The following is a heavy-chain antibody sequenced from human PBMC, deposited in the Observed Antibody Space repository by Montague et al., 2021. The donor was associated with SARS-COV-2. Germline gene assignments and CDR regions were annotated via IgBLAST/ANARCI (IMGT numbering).Heavy chain of an antibody. D-gene: IGHD2-21*01. Sequence: SETLSLTCSISGGSISGNYWSWIWQPPGKGLEWISNIYYCCNTKFNPSLTSRVTISVDTSKNQVSLKLRSVTAADTTAYSCARHIGKWGFDFWGRGKMVTVAS. CDR2: IYYCCNT. CDR3: ARHIGKWGFDF. V-gene: IGHV4-59*01. CDR1: GGSISGNY. J-gene: IGHJ3*01.